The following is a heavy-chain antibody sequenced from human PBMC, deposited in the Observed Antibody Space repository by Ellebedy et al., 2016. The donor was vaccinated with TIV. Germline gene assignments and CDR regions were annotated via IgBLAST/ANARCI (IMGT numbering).Heavy chain of an antibody. D-gene: IGHD1-14*01. CDR3: ARDSGLDY. CDR1: GYTFIGYS. Sequence: AASVKVSCKASGYTFIGYSLHWVRQAPGQGLEWMGWLNPNNGDTHYAQKFQGRVTMTRDTSISTAYMELSSLRSDDTAVYYCARDSGLDYWGQGTLVTVSS. J-gene: IGHJ4*02. CDR2: LNPNNGDT. V-gene: IGHV1-2*02.